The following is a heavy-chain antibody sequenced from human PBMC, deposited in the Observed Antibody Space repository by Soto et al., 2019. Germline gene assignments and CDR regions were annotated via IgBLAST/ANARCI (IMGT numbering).Heavy chain of an antibody. D-gene: IGHD4-4*01. V-gene: IGHV4-34*01. Sequence: AETLSLTCAVYGGSFSGYDWSWIRQPPGKGLEWIGEINHSGSTNYNPSLKSRVTISVDTSKNQFSLKLSSVTAADTAVYYCARMTTVFKYGMDVWGQGTTVTVSS. CDR3: ARMTTVFKYGMDV. CDR1: GGSFSGYD. J-gene: IGHJ6*02. CDR2: INHSGST.